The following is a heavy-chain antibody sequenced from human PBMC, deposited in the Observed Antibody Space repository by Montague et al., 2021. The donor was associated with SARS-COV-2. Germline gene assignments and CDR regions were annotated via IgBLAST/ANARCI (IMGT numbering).Heavy chain of an antibody. Sequence: SETLSPTRTVSGGSMSSFYWSWIRQPAGKGLEWLGYIYYRGSTNYNPSLKSRITISVDPSKNQFSLNLSSVTAADTAVYYCAREARDNWVDYWGQGTLVTVSS. CDR3: AREARDNWVDY. V-gene: IGHV4-59*01. CDR2: IYYRGST. D-gene: IGHD1-20*01. CDR1: GGSMSSFY. J-gene: IGHJ4*02.